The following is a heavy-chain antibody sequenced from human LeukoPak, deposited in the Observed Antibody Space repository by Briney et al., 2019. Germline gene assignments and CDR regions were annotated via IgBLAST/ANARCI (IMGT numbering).Heavy chain of an antibody. CDR3: ARGPQRGAAANYYGMDV. CDR2: IKSDGSST. Sequence: GGSLRLSCAASGFTFSSYWMHWVRQAPGKGLVWVSRIKSDGSSTSYADSVKGRFTISRDNAKSTLYLQMNSLRAEDTAVYYCARGPQRGAAANYYGMDVWGQGTTVTVSS. CDR1: GFTFSSYW. V-gene: IGHV3-74*01. J-gene: IGHJ6*02. D-gene: IGHD2-2*01.